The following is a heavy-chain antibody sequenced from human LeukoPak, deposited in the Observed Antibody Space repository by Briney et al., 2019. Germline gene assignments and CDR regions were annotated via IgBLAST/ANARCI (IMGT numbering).Heavy chain of an antibody. V-gene: IGHV1-2*06. CDR1: GGTFSSYA. D-gene: IGHD6-13*01. CDR2: INPDSGGT. CDR3: ARGSSSSWYYYYGMDV. Sequence: ASVKVSCKASGGTFSSYAISWVRQAPGQGLEWMGRINPDSGGTNYAQKFQGRVTMTRDTSISTAYMELSSLRSDDTAVYYCARGSSSSWYYYYGMDVWGQGTTVTVSS. J-gene: IGHJ6*02.